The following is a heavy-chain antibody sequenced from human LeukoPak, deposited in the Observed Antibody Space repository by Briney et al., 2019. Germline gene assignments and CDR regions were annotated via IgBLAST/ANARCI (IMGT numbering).Heavy chain of an antibody. CDR1: GGTFSSYA. CDR3: ARDEGVWGSYPNHPSWFDP. J-gene: IGHJ5*02. Sequence: ASVKVSCKASGGTFSSYAISWVRQAPGQGLEWMGRIIPIFGTANYAQKFQGRVTITTDESTSTAYMELSSLRSEDTAVYYCARDEGVWGSYPNHPSWFDPWGQGTLVTVSS. CDR2: IIPIFGTA. D-gene: IGHD3-16*02. V-gene: IGHV1-69*05.